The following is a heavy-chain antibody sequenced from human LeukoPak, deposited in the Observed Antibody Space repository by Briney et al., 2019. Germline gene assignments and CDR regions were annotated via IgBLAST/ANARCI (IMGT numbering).Heavy chain of an antibody. Sequence: ASVKVSCKASGDSIRSYGITWVRQAPGQGLEWMGWISDYDGNTNYAQNVQGRVTTTTDTSTSTAYMELRSLRSDDTAVYYCARSRVRGSPHPNAFDIWGQGTKVTVSS. CDR3: ARSRVRGSPHPNAFDI. J-gene: IGHJ3*02. V-gene: IGHV1-18*01. D-gene: IGHD3-10*01. CDR2: ISDYDGNT. CDR1: GDSIRSYG.